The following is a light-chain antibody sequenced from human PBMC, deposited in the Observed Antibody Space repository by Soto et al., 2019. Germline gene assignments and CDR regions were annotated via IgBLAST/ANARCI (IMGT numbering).Light chain of an antibody. V-gene: IGLV1-47*01. CDR2: RNN. J-gene: IGLJ1*01. Sequence: SVLTQPPSASGTPGPRVTISCSGNSSKIGSNYVYWYQQLPGTAPKLLIYRNNQRPSGVPDRFSGSKSGTSASLAISGLRSEDEADYYCAAWDDSLSGLYVFGTGTKVTVL. CDR1: SSKIGSNY. CDR3: AAWDDSLSGLYV.